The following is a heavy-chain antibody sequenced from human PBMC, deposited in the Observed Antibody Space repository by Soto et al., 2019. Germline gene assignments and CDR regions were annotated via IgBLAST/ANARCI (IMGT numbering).Heavy chain of an antibody. CDR2: IIPIFGTA. Sequence: QVQLVQSGAEVKKPGSSVKVSCKASGGTFSSYAISWVRQAPGQGLEWMGGIIPIFGTANYAQKFQGRVTITADESTSTAYRELSSLRSEDTAVYYCARVTTVVTTLHWYFDLWGRGTLVTVSS. J-gene: IGHJ2*01. CDR1: GGTFSSYA. D-gene: IGHD4-17*01. CDR3: ARVTTVVTTLHWYFDL. V-gene: IGHV1-69*01.